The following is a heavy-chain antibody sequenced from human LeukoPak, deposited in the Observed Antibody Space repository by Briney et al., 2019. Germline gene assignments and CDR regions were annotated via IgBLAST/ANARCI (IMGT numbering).Heavy chain of an antibody. CDR1: GGPFSGYC. V-gene: IGHV4-34*01. J-gene: IGHJ4*02. CDR3: ARGYYGGNPIGLDY. CDR2: INHSGST. D-gene: IGHD4-23*01. Sequence: SETLSLTCAVYGGPFSGYCWSWIRQPPGKGLEWIGEINHSGSTNYNPSLKSRVTISVDTSKNQFSLKLSSVTAADTAVYYCARGYYGGNPIGLDYWGQGTLVTVSS.